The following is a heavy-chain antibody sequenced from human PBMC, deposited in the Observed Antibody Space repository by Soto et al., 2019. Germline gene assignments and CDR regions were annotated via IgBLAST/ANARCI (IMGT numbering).Heavy chain of an antibody. Sequence: GSLRLSCAASGFTFSDYYMSWIRQAPGKGLEWVSYISSSSSYTNYADSVKGRFTISRDNAKNSLYLQMNSLRAEDTAVYYCARGYGSGADNKYYYYYYGMDVWGQGTTVTVSS. J-gene: IGHJ6*02. CDR1: GFTFSDYY. V-gene: IGHV3-11*05. D-gene: IGHD3-10*01. CDR2: ISSSSSYT. CDR3: ARGYGSGADNKYYYYYYGMDV.